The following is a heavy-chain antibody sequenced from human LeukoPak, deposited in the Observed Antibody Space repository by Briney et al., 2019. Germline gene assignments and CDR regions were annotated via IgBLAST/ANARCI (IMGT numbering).Heavy chain of an antibody. CDR1: GFTFSSYA. CDR2: ISGSGGST. CDR3: AERGGYDSLNAFDI. D-gene: IGHD3-22*01. Sequence: GGSLRLSCAASGFTFSSYAMSWVRQAPGKALEWVSAISGSGGSTYYADSVKGRFTISRDNSKNTLYLQMNSLRAEDTAVYYCAERGGYDSLNAFDIWGQGTMVTVSS. J-gene: IGHJ3*02. V-gene: IGHV3-23*01.